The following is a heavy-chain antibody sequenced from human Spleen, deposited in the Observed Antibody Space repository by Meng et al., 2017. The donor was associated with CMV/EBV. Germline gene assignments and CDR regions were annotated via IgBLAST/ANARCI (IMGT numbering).Heavy chain of an antibody. CDR3: AKDELTGVAAPVY. D-gene: IGHD2-15*01. CDR1: GFTFSSYG. J-gene: IGHJ4*02. V-gene: IGHV3-30*18. CDR2: ISYDGSNK. Sequence: CAASGFTFSSYGMHWVRQAPGKGLEWVAVISYDGSNKYYADSVKGRFTISRDNSKNTLYLQMNSLRAEDTAVYYCAKDELTGVAAPVYWGQGTLVTVPQ.